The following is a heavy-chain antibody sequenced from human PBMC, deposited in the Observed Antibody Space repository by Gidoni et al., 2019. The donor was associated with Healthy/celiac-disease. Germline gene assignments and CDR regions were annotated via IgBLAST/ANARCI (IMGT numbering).Heavy chain of an antibody. CDR3: ARGHWKSVALPHFDY. D-gene: IGHD1-1*01. Sequence: QVQLQESGPGLVKPSETLSLTCTVSGGSISSYYWSWIRQPPGKGLEWIGYIYYSGSTNYNPSLKSRVTISVDTSKNQFSLKLSSVTAADTAVYYCARGHWKSVALPHFDYWGQGTLVTVSS. J-gene: IGHJ4*02. CDR2: IYYSGST. V-gene: IGHV4-59*01. CDR1: GGSISSYY.